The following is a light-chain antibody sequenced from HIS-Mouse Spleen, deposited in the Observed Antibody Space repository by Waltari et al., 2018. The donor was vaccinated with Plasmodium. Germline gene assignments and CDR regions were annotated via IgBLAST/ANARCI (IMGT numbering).Light chain of an antibody. CDR1: RRDVGSYNL. V-gene: IGLV2-23*01. CDR3: CSYAGSRMV. CDR2: EGS. J-gene: IGLJ2*01. Sequence: QSALTQPASVSGSPGQSIPISCTGTRRDVGSYNLVSCYQQHPGTPPKLMIYEGSKRPSGVSNRFSGSKSGNTASLTISGLQAEDEADYSCCSYAGSRMVFGGGTKLTVL.